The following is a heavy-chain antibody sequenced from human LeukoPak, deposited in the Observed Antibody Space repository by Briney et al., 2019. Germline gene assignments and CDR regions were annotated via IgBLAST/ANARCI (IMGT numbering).Heavy chain of an antibody. Sequence: GGSLRLSCVGSGFTFSTYNMHWVRQAPGKGLEWVSTISSSSSSGSYKYYADSVKGRFTISRDNAKNSLYLQMNSLRAEDTAVYYCARESRRHIDYWGQGTLVTVSS. CDR1: GFTFSTYN. D-gene: IGHD2-21*01. CDR2: ISSSSSSGSYK. J-gene: IGHJ4*02. V-gene: IGHV3-21*01. CDR3: ARESRRHIDY.